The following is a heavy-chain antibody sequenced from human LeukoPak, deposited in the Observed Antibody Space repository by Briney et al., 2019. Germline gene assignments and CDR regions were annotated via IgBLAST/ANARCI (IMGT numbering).Heavy chain of an antibody. CDR1: GLTFSSYG. CDR2: IWYDGSNA. D-gene: IGHD2/OR15-2a*01. Sequence: GGSLRLSCAASGLTFSSYGMHWVRQAPGKGLEWVAFIWYDGSNAYYADSVRGRFTISRDNSKNILSLQMNSLRAEDTAMYYCARDLSSNGFDYWGQGTLVTVSS. V-gene: IGHV3-33*01. CDR3: ARDLSSNGFDY. J-gene: IGHJ4*02.